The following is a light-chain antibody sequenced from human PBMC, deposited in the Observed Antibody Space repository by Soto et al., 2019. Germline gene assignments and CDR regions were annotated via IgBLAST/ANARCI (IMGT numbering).Light chain of an antibody. CDR2: RGS. J-gene: IGKJ1*01. CDR3: QDYGTSAPWT. V-gene: IGKV3-20*01. Sequence: EVVLTQSPGTLSLSPGERATLSCRASQNIRGNELAWYQQKPGQAPRLLIYRGSTRATGIPDRFSGRGSGTDFTLIISRLEPEDIAVYYCQDYGTSAPWTFGQGTKVEIK. CDR1: QNIRGNE.